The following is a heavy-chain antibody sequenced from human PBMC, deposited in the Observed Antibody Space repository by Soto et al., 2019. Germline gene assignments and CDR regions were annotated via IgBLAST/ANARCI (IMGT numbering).Heavy chain of an antibody. CDR1: GYTFTSYY. V-gene: IGHV1-46*01. J-gene: IGHJ4*02. Sequence: GASVKVSFQASGYTFTSYYMHWVRQAPGQGLEGMGIINPSGGSTSYAQKFQGGVTMTRDTSTSTVYMELSSLRSEDTAVYYCARDDDYYDSSGYYHLDYWGQGTLVTVSS. CDR2: INPSGGST. CDR3: ARDDDYYDSSGYYHLDY. D-gene: IGHD3-22*01.